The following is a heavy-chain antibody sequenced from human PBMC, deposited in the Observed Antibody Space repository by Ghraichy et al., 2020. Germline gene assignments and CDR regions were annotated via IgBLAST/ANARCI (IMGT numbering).Heavy chain of an antibody. Sequence: ASVKVSCKASGYTFTGYYMHWVRQAPGQGLEWMGWINPNSGGTNYAQKFQGRVTMTRDTSISTAYMELSSLRSDDTAVYYCASSPGITIFAEGMDVWGQGTTVTVSS. D-gene: IGHD3-3*01. J-gene: IGHJ6*02. CDR1: GYTFTGYY. V-gene: IGHV1-2*02. CDR2: INPNSGGT. CDR3: ASSPGITIFAEGMDV.